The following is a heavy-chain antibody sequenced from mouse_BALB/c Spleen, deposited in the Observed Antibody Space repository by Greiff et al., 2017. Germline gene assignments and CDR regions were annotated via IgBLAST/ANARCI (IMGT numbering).Heavy chain of an antibody. J-gene: IGHJ3*01. CDR2: ISSGGST. Sequence: DVMLVESGGGLVKPGGSLKLSCAASGFTFSSYAMSWVRQTPEKRLEWVASISSGGSTYYPDSVKGRFTISRDNARNILYLQMSSLRSEDTAMYYCARETTPFAYWGQGTLVTVSA. V-gene: IGHV5-6-5*01. D-gene: IGHD1-1*01. CDR1: GFTFSSYA. CDR3: ARETTPFAY.